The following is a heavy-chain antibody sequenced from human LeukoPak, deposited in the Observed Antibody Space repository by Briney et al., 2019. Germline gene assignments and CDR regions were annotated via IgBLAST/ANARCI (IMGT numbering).Heavy chain of an antibody. Sequence: PGGSLRLSCAASGFTFSSYAMSWVRQAPGKGLEWVSSISNSGGRTFYTDSVKGRFTISRDNSKITLYLQMNSLRAEDTAVYYCARDTYCGGDCYSGPLFDYWGQGTLVTVSS. V-gene: IGHV3-23*01. J-gene: IGHJ4*02. CDR1: GFTFSSYA. CDR2: ISNSGGRT. CDR3: ARDTYCGGDCYSGPLFDY. D-gene: IGHD2-21*02.